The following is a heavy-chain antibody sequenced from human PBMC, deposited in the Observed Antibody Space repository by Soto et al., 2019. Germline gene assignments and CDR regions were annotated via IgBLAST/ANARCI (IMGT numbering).Heavy chain of an antibody. CDR1: GGSISSGGYY. CDR3: ARGIAAAVLIDY. D-gene: IGHD6-13*01. J-gene: IGHJ4*02. CDR2: IYYSGST. Sequence: QVQLQESGPGLLKPSQTLSLTCPVSGGSISSGGYYWSWIRQHQGKGLEWMVYIYYSGSTYYNPSLKSRVTISVDTSKNQFSLKLSSVTSAYTAVYYCARGIAAAVLIDYCVQGTLVTVSS. V-gene: IGHV4-31*03.